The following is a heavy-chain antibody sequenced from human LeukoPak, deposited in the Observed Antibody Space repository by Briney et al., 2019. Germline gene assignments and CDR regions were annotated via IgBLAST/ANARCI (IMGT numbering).Heavy chain of an antibody. Sequence: TGGSLRLSCAASGFTFSSYAMSWVRQAPGKGLEWFSAISGSGGSTNYADSGKGRFTISRDNSKNTLYLQMNSLRAEDTAVYYCAKGYDDAFDIWGQGIMVTVSS. J-gene: IGHJ3*02. CDR1: GFTFSSYA. CDR3: AKGYDDAFDI. V-gene: IGHV3-23*01. D-gene: IGHD1-1*01. CDR2: ISGSGGST.